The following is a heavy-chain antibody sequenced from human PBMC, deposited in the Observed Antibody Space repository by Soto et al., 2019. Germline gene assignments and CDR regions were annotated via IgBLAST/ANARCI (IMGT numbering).Heavy chain of an antibody. CDR1: GFTFTSSA. CDR2: IVVGSGNT. V-gene: IGHV1-58*01. J-gene: IGHJ6*02. D-gene: IGHD6-19*01. CDR3: AAGEYTSGWYRDYYYYGMDV. Sequence: SVKVSCKASGFTFTSSAVQWVRQARGQRLEGIGWIVVGSGNTNYAQKFQERVTITRDMSTSTAYMELSSLRSEDTAVYYCAAGEYTSGWYRDYYYYGMDVCGQGTTVTVSS.